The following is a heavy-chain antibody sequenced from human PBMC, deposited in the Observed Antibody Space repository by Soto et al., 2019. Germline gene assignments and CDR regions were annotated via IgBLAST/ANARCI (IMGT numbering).Heavy chain of an antibody. D-gene: IGHD5-12*01. J-gene: IGHJ4*02. V-gene: IGHV1-24*01. CDR3: AKDLVSGAYDYYFDY. Sequence: ASVKVSFKVSGYTLTGLSMHWVRQAPGKGLEWMGGFDPETGETIYAQRFQGRVTVTEDTSTDTVYMELSSLRSEDTAVYYCAKDLVSGAYDYYFDYWGQGSLVTVSS. CDR1: GYTLTGLS. CDR2: FDPETGET.